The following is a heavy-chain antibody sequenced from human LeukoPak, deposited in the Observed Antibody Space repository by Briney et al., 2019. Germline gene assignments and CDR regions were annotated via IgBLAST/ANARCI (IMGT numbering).Heavy chain of an antibody. J-gene: IGHJ4*01. D-gene: IGHD2-2*01. V-gene: IGHV1-3*01. CDR3: ARSRVTFFDY. CDR1: GYTFTSYA. CDR2: INGGNGNT. Sequence: GASVKVSCKASGYTFTSYAMHWVRQAPGQRLEWMGWINGGNGNTRYSQKFQGRVTITRDTSASTAYMELSSLRSEDTAVYYCARSRVTFFDYWGQETLVTVSS.